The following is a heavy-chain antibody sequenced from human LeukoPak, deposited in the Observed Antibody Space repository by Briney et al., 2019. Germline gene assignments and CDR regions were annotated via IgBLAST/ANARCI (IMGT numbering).Heavy chain of an antibody. CDR3: ARVGYVGRMDV. CDR1: GGSFSGYY. Sequence: SETLSLTCAVYGGSFSGYYWSWIRQPPGKGLEWIGEINHSGSTNYNPYLKSRATISVDTSKNQFSLKLSSVTAADTAVYYCARVGYVGRMDVWGQGTTVTVSS. J-gene: IGHJ6*02. V-gene: IGHV4-34*01. D-gene: IGHD5-12*01. CDR2: INHSGST.